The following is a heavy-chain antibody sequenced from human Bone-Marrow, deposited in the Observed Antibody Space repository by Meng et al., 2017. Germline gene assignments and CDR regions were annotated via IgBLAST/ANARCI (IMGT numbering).Heavy chain of an antibody. D-gene: IGHD6-13*01. CDR2: ISYSGGT. CDR3: AASDLAAAGTSDY. Sequence: SETLSLTCTVSGDSVSSGSYHWSWIRQPPGKGLDWIGYISYSGGTNYNPSLKSRVTISVDTSKKNFSVKLSSVTAADTAVYYCAASDLAAAGTSDYWGQGTLVTVSS. CDR1: GDSVSSGSYH. V-gene: IGHV4-61*03. J-gene: IGHJ4*02.